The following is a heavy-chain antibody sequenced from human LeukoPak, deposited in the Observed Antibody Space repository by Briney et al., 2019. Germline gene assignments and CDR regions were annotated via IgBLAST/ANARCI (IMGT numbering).Heavy chain of an antibody. CDR3: ARDSKAYCSSTSCYGRFDP. Sequence: ASVKVSCKASGYTFTGYYMHWVRQAPGQGLEWMGWISAYNGNTNYAQKLQGRVTMTTDTSTSTAYMELRSLRSDDAAVYYCARDSKAYCSSTSCYGRFDPWGQGTLVTVSS. D-gene: IGHD2-2*01. CDR1: GYTFTGYY. V-gene: IGHV1-18*04. J-gene: IGHJ5*02. CDR2: ISAYNGNT.